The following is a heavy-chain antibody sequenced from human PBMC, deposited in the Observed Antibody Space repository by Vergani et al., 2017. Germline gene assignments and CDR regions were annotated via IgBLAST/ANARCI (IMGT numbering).Heavy chain of an antibody. J-gene: IGHJ4*02. CDR2: INHSGST. Sequence: QVQLQQWGAGLLKPSETLSLTCAVYGGSFSGYYWSWIRQPPGKGLEWIGEINHSGSTNYNPSLKGRVPISVDTSKNQFSLKLSSVTAADTAVYYCASDSGYAYDYWGQGTLVTVSS. V-gene: IGHV4-34*01. D-gene: IGHD5-12*01. CDR3: ASDSGYAYDY. CDR1: GGSFSGYY.